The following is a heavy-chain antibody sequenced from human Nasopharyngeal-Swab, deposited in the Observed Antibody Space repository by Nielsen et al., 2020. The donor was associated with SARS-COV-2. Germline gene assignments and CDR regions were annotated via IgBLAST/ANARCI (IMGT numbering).Heavy chain of an antibody. D-gene: IGHD3-22*01. CDR1: GYIFTTNW. V-gene: IGHV5-51*01. Sequence: GESLKISCEGSGYIFTTNWIAWVRQMPGKGLEWMGIIYVGDSDTRYSPSFQGRVTISADKSISTAYLQWSSLKTSDTAMYYCARLPRHSSASINYYYYMDVWGKGTTVTVSS. CDR3: ARLPRHSSASINYYYYMDV. J-gene: IGHJ6*03. CDR2: IYVGDSDT.